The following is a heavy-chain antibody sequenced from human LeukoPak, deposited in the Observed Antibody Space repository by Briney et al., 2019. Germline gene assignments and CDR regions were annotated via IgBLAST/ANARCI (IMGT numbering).Heavy chain of an antibody. CDR1: GFTFSSYW. J-gene: IGHJ4*02. V-gene: IGHV3-7*05. D-gene: IGHD3-22*01. Sequence: QPAGSLRLSCAASGFTFSSYWMSWVRQAPGKGLEWVANIKQDGSEKYYVDSVKGRFTISRDNAKNSLYLQMNSLRAEDTAVYYCARVRLFDYYDSSGSFDYWGQGTLVTVSS. CDR3: ARVRLFDYYDSSGSFDY. CDR2: IKQDGSEK.